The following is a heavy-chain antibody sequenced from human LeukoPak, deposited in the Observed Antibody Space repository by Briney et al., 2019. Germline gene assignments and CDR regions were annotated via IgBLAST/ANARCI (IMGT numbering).Heavy chain of an antibody. V-gene: IGHV3-30*18. D-gene: IGHD6-19*01. CDR2: ISYDGSNK. CDR3: AKDEVPGIAVAKGAFDI. J-gene: IGHJ3*02. CDR1: GFTFSSYG. Sequence: GGSLRLSCAASGFTFSSYGMHWVRQAPGKGLEWVAVISYDGSNKYYADSVKGRFTISRDNSKNTLYLQINSLRAEDTAVYYCAKDEVPGIAVAKGAFDIWGQGTMVTVSS.